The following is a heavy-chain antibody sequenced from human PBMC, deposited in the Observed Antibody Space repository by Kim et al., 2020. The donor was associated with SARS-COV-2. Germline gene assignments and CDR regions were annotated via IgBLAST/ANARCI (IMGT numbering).Heavy chain of an antibody. J-gene: IGHJ4*02. CDR3: ARVLYYDSSAYPY. D-gene: IGHD3-22*01. V-gene: IGHV3-21*01. Sequence: YEYPVKARFTISRDNAKNSLCLQMNSLRAEDTAVYYCARVLYYDSSAYPYWGQGTLVTVSA.